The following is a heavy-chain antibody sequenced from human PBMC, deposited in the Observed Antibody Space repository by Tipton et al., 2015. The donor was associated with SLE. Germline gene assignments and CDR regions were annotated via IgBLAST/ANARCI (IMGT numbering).Heavy chain of an antibody. Sequence: LRLSCAVYGGSFSGYYWSWIRQPPGKGLEWIGEINHSGSTNYNPSLKSRVTISVDTSKNQFSLKLSSVTAADTAVYYCAFQQWGAFDIWGRGTMVTVSS. D-gene: IGHD2-2*01. V-gene: IGHV4-34*01. J-gene: IGHJ3*02. CDR2: INHSGST. CDR1: GGSFSGYY. CDR3: AFQQWGAFDI.